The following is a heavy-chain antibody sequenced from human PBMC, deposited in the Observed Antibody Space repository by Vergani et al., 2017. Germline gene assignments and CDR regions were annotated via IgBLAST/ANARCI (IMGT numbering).Heavy chain of an antibody. Sequence: QVQLQESDPGLLKTSQTLSLTCTIPGGSFIDDTHYWSWNWVRQPAGKGLEWIVRIFKSGDFNYNPSLESRLTMSVDTSKNQFSLKLESLTAADTAVYYCARGDAMDVWGPGTTVIVSS. J-gene: IGHJ6*02. D-gene: IGHD1-26*01. V-gene: IGHV4-61*02. CDR3: ARGDAMDV. CDR1: GGSFIDDTHY. CDR2: IFKSGDF.